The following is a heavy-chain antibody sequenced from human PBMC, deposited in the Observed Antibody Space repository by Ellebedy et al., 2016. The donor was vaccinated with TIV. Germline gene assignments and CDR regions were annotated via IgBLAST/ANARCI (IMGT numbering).Heavy chain of an antibody. Sequence: MPSETLSLTCTASGGPISAHYWTWIRQSPGKGLEWIGYMHYTGSTNYNPSLKSRVTISIDMSKNQFSLRLTSVTAADTAVYYCARVRYGNSWYLDAFDMWGQGAIVTVSS. CDR2: MHYTGST. D-gene: IGHD6-13*01. CDR3: ARVRYGNSWYLDAFDM. CDR1: GGPISAHY. J-gene: IGHJ3*02. V-gene: IGHV4-59*11.